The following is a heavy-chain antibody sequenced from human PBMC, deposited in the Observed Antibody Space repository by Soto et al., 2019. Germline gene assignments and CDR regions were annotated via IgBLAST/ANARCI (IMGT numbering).Heavy chain of an antibody. J-gene: IGHJ6*03. CDR2: VYSGGST. CDR1: GFTVSSNY. CDR3: ARETDLGELSPVQKNYYDYYIDV. V-gene: IGHV3-66*01. D-gene: IGHD3-16*02. Sequence: EVQLVESGGGLVQPGGSLRLSCAASGFTVSSNYMSWVRQAPGKGLEWVSVVYSGGSTYYADSVKGRFTITRDNSKNTRYLKRNRLRAEDTAVYYCARETDLGELSPVQKNYYDYYIDVWGKGTTVTVSS.